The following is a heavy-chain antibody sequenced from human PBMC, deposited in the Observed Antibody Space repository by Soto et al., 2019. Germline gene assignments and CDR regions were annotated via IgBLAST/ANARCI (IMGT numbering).Heavy chain of an antibody. CDR1: GGSISSSSYY. V-gene: IGHV4-39*01. CDR3: ARLWARSGYYKPYYYGMDV. J-gene: IGHJ6*04. Sequence: PSETLSLTCTVSGGSISSSSYYWGWIRRPPGKGLEWIGSIYYSGSTYYNPSLKSRVTISVDTSKNQFSLKLSSVTAADTAVYYCARLWARSGYYKPYYYGMDVWGKGTTVTVSS. D-gene: IGHD3-3*01. CDR2: IYYSGST.